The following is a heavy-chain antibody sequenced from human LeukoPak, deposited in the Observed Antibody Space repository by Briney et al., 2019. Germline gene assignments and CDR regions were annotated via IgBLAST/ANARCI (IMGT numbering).Heavy chain of an antibody. CDR1: GGSISSSSYY. D-gene: IGHD3-22*01. V-gene: IGHV4-39*01. J-gene: IGHJ5*02. Sequence: SETLSLTCTVSGGSISSSSYYWGWLRQPPGKGLEWIGSIYYSGSTYYNPSLKSRVTISVDTSKNQSSLKLSSVTAADTAVYYCARQRFRGYYDSSGSRANGFDPWGQGTLVTVSS. CDR3: ARQRFRGYYDSSGSRANGFDP. CDR2: IYYSGST.